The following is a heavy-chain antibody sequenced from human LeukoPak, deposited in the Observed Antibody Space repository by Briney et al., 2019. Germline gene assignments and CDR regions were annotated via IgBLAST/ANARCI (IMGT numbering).Heavy chain of an antibody. J-gene: IGHJ4*02. Sequence: ASVKVSCKVSGYTLTELSMHWVRQAPGKGLEWKGGFDPEDGETIYAQKFQGRVTMTEDTSTDTAYMELSSLRSEDTAVYYCATKSTYYYGSGSPPLFDYWGQGTLVTVSS. CDR1: GYTLTELS. V-gene: IGHV1-24*01. CDR3: ATKSTYYYGSGSPPLFDY. D-gene: IGHD3-10*01. CDR2: FDPEDGET.